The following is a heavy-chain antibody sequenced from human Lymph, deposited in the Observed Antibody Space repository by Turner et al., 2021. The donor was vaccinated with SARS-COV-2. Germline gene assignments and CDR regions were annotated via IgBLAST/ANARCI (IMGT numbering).Heavy chain of an antibody. CDR1: GIIGSRNY. CDR2: IYSGGTT. Sequence: EVSLVVTGGAAIQCGGSLRLTCAAPGIIGSRNYMNWVRQAPGKGLEWVSVIYSGGTTYYADSVKVRFTISRDNSKNTLYLKMNSLRVEDTAVYYCARDLGTYGMDVWGQGTTVTVSS. V-gene: IGHV3-53*02. D-gene: IGHD6-13*01. CDR3: ARDLGTYGMDV. J-gene: IGHJ6*02.